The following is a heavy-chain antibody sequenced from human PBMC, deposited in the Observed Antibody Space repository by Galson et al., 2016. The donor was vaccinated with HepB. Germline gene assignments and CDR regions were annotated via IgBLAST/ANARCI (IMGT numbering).Heavy chain of an antibody. CDR2: ISGSGGST. CDR1: GFTFGSYA. V-gene: IGHV3-23*01. Sequence: SLRLSCAASGFTFGSYAMSWVRQAPGKGLEWVAGISGSGGSTYYADSVKGRFTISRDNSKNTLYLQMNSLRAEGTAVYYCANAHKTRSFDWLPNTYWGQGTLVTVSS. CDR3: ANAHKTRSFDWLPNTY. D-gene: IGHD3-9*01. J-gene: IGHJ4*02.